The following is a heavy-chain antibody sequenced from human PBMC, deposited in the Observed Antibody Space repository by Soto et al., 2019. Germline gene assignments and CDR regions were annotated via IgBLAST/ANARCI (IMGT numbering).Heavy chain of an antibody. J-gene: IGHJ4*02. Sequence: ASETLSLTCVVSGGSLSSYYWSWIRQPPGKGLEWIGYIYYSVTTNYNPSLKSRVTISVDTSKNQFSLKLSSVTAADTAVYYCARGPTYYYDSSGYYLFDYWGQGTLVTVSS. CDR1: GGSLSSYY. V-gene: IGHV4-59*01. CDR2: IYYSVTT. D-gene: IGHD3-22*01. CDR3: ARGPTYYYDSSGYYLFDY.